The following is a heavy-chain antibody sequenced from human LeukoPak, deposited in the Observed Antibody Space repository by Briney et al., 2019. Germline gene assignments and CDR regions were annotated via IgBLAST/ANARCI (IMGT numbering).Heavy chain of an antibody. J-gene: IGHJ4*02. D-gene: IGHD3/OR15-3a*01. CDR3: ARHGGTGSFDY. V-gene: IGHV4-59*08. Sequence: SETLSLTCTVSGDSISSFYWSWIRQPPGKGLEWIGYSYSSGSTTPHPSLKSRVTISVDTSKNQFSLRLRSVTAADTAVYYCARHGGTGSFDYWGQETLVTVSS. CDR1: GDSISSFY. CDR2: SYSSGST.